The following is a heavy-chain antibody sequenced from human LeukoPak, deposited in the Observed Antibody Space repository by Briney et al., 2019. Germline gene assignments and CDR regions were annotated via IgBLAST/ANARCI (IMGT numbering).Heavy chain of an antibody. Sequence: ASVKVSCKASGGTFSSYTISWVRQAPGQGLEWMGRIIPILGIANYAQKFQGRVTITADKSTSTAYMELSSLRSEDTAVYYCARGSASYYYDSSGYSFDYWGQGTLVTVSS. D-gene: IGHD3-22*01. V-gene: IGHV1-69*02. CDR2: IIPILGIA. J-gene: IGHJ4*02. CDR1: GGTFSSYT. CDR3: ARGSASYYYDSSGYSFDY.